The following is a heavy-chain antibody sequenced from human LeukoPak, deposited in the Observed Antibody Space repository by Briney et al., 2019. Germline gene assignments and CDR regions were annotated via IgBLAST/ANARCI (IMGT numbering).Heavy chain of an antibody. CDR3: ARDLGVIQAAGVDY. V-gene: IGHV3-48*02. CDR1: GFTFSSYS. J-gene: IGHJ4*02. D-gene: IGHD6-13*01. Sequence: PGGSLRLSCAASGFTFSSYSMNWVRQAPGKGLEWVSYISSSSGTIYYTDSVKGRFTISRDNAKNSLYLQMNSLRDEDTAVYYCARDLGVIQAAGVDYWGQGSLVTVSS. CDR2: ISSSSGTI.